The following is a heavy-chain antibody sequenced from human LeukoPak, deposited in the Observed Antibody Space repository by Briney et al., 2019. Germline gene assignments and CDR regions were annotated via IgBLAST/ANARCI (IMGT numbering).Heavy chain of an antibody. V-gene: IGHV4-59*08. D-gene: IGHD3-16*01. Sequence: SETLSLTCTVSGGSISSFYWSWIRQAPGKGLEWIGYIPYIGSTNYNPSLKSRVTFSVDTSKNQFSLRLSSMTAADTAVYYCARHYGGHTFGTTFDYWGQGTLVTVSS. J-gene: IGHJ4*02. CDR2: IPYIGST. CDR1: GGSISSFY. CDR3: ARHYGGHTFGTTFDY.